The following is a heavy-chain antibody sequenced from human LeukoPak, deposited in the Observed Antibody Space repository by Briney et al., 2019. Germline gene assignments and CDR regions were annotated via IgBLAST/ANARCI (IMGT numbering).Heavy chain of an antibody. CDR1: GGTFSKYT. V-gene: IGHV1-69*01. CDR3: ARESHVERDDF. Sequence: SVKVSCKASGGTFSKYTISWVRQRPGQGLEWMGGITPLFGTANYAQKFQGRVTITADESASTAYMELSSLRSEDTAVYYCARESHVERDDFWGQGTLITVSS. CDR2: ITPLFGTA. D-gene: IGHD1-1*01. J-gene: IGHJ4*02.